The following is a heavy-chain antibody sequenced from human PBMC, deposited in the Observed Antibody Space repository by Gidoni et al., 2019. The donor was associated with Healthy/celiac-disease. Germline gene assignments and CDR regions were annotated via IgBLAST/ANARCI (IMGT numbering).Heavy chain of an antibody. CDR3: AKGGGYDILTGYYKFGMDV. V-gene: IGHV3-23*01. CDR2: ISGSGGST. CDR1: GFTFSSYA. J-gene: IGHJ6*02. Sequence: EVQLLESGGGLVQPGGSLRLSCAASGFTFSSYAMSWVRQAPGKGLEWVSAISGSGGSTYYADSVKGRFTISRDNSKNTLYLQMNSLRAEDTAVYYCAKGGGYDILTGYYKFGMDVWGQGTTVTVSS. D-gene: IGHD3-9*01.